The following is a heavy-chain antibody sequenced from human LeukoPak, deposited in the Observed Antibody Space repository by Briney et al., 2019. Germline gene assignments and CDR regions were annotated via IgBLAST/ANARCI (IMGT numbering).Heavy chain of an antibody. J-gene: IGHJ6*03. CDR1: GFTFSSYA. Sequence: GGSLRLSCAASGFTFSSYAMSWVRQAPGKGLEWVSAISGSGGSTYYADSVKGRFTISRDNSKNTLYLQMNSLRAEDTAVYYCAKKKRFYCSSTNCPPYYYMYVWVKGTTVTVSS. CDR2: ISGSGGST. V-gene: IGHV3-23*01. CDR3: AKKKRFYCSSTNCPPYYYMYV. D-gene: IGHD2-2*01.